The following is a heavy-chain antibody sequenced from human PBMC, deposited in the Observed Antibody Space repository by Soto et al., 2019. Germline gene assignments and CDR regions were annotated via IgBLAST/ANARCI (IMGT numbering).Heavy chain of an antibody. J-gene: IGHJ5*02. Sequence: SETLSLTCTVSGDSLSGYYWSWIRQSPGKGLEWIGYIYYSGSTNYNPSLKSRVTISVDTSRNQFSLRLSSVTAADTSVYYCARAYYDTSGYRLVPWGQGTLVTSP. V-gene: IGHV4-59*01. CDR2: IYYSGST. CDR1: GDSLSGYY. D-gene: IGHD3-22*01. CDR3: ARAYYDTSGYRLVP.